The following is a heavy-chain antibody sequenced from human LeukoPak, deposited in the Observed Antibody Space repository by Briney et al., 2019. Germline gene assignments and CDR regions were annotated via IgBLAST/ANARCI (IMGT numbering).Heavy chain of an antibody. J-gene: IGHJ3*02. CDR3: ARSGPDALYCSGGSCYSIAFDI. V-gene: IGHV2-70*04. CDR2: IDWDDDK. CDR1: GFSLGTRGMR. D-gene: IGHD2-15*01. Sequence: SGPALVKPTQTLTLTCTFSGFSLGTRGMRVSWIRQPPGKALEWLARIDWDDDKFYSTSLKTRLTISKDTSKNQVVLTMTNMDPVDTATYYCARSGPDALYCSGGSCYSIAFDIWGQGTMVTVSS.